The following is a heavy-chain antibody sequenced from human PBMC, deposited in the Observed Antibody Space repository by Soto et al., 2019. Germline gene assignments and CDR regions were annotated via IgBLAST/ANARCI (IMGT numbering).Heavy chain of an antibody. CDR2: IIPIFGTA. J-gene: IGHJ4*02. V-gene: IGHV1-69*13. CDR1: GGTFSSYP. CDR3: ASSAHSGSYYIPTDFDY. D-gene: IGHD1-26*01. Sequence: SVKVSFKASGGTFSSYPISWVRQAPGQGLEWMGGIIPIFGTANCAQKFQGRVTITADESTSTAYLELSSLRSEDTAVYYCASSAHSGSYYIPTDFDYWGQGTLVTVSS.